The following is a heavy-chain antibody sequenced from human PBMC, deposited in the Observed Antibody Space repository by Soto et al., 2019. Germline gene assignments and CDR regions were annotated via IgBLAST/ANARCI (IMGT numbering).Heavy chain of an antibody. V-gene: IGHV4-30-4*01. Sequence: SETLSLTCTVSGGSISSSSYYWSWIRQPPGKGLEWIGYIYYSGSTYYNPSLKSRVTISVDTSKNQFSLKLSSVTAADTAVYYCAREGPNSSVWFGAHLGYWGQGTLVTVSS. CDR3: AREGPNSSVWFGAHLGY. CDR1: GGSISSSSYY. D-gene: IGHD3-10*01. J-gene: IGHJ4*02. CDR2: IYYSGST.